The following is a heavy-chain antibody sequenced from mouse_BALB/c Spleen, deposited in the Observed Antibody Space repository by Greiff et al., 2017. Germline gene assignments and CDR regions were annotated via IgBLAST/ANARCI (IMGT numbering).Heavy chain of an antibody. CDR1: GFNIKDYY. V-gene: IGHV14-4*02. Sequence: EVQLQQSGAELVRSGASVKLSCTASGFNIKDYYMHWVKQRPEQGLEWIGWIDPENGDTEYAPKFQGKATMTADTSSNTAYLQLSSLTSEDTAVYYCNRLRRGYYYAMDYWGQGTSVTVSS. D-gene: IGHD2-2*01. CDR3: NRLRRGYYYAMDY. CDR2: IDPENGDT. J-gene: IGHJ4*01.